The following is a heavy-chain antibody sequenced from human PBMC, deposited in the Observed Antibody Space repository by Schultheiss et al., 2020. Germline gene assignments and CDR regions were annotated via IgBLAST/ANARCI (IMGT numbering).Heavy chain of an antibody. D-gene: IGHD1/OR15-1a*01. J-gene: IGHJ4*02. CDR2: IYYSGST. V-gene: IGHV4-59*06. Sequence: SETLSLTCTVSGGSISSYYWSWIRQPPGKGLEWIGYIYYSGSTYYNPSLKSRVTISVDTSKNQFSLKLSSVTAADTAVYYCASPSDIDPNRLDYWGQGTLVTVSS. CDR3: ASPSDIDPNRLDY. CDR1: GGSISSYY.